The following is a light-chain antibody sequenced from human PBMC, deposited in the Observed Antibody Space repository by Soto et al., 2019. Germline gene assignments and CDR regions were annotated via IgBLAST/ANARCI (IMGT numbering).Light chain of an antibody. V-gene: IGKV1-5*01. CDR1: QTISSW. J-gene: IGKJ5*01. CDR3: QQYHSYPLT. CDR2: GAS. Sequence: DIQMTQSPSTLSGSLGDRVTITCRASQTISSWLDWYQQKPGKAPESLIYGASSLQSGVPSRFRASGSGTEFTLTISSLQPEDFETYYCQQYHSYPLTLGQGTRLEIK.